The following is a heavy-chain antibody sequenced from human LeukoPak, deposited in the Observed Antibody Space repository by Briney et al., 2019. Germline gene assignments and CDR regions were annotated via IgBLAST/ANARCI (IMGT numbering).Heavy chain of an antibody. Sequence: PGGSLRLSCAASGFTFSSYWMHWVRQAPGKGLVWVSRINSDGSSTSYADSVKGRFTISRDNAKNTLYLQMNSLRAEDTAVYYCARDHRGSGGRYYYYYMDVWGKGTTVTISS. CDR2: INSDGSST. D-gene: IGHD3-10*01. CDR1: GFTFSSYW. CDR3: ARDHRGSGGRYYYYYMDV. V-gene: IGHV3-74*01. J-gene: IGHJ6*03.